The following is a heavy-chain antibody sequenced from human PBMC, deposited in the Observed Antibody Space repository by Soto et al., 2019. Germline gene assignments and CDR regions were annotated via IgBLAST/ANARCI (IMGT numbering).Heavy chain of an antibody. CDR2: ISWNSANI. CDR3: STTLDLGKCGNNCPGNSQFDP. V-gene: IGHV3-9*01. D-gene: IGHD1-20*01. Sequence: GGSLRLSCTASGFTFDDYAMHWVRQGPGKGLEWVSGISWNSANIFYEASVKGRFTISRDNAKNSFSLQMNSLRAEDTALYYCSTTLDLGKCGNNCPGNSQFDPWGQGTLVTVS. J-gene: IGHJ5*02. CDR1: GFTFDDYA.